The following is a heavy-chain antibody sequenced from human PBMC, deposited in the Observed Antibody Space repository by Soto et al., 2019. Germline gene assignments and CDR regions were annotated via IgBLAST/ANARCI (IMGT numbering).Heavy chain of an antibody. CDR1: GGSISSSSYY. CDR3: ARHASITMIVVVIPQFFDY. J-gene: IGHJ4*02. Sequence: KSSETLSLTCTVSGGSISSSSYYWGWIRQPPGKGLEWIGSIYYSGSTYYNPSLKSRVTISVDTSKNQFSLKLSPVTAADTAVYYCARHASITMIVVVIPQFFDYWGQGTLVTVSS. CDR2: IYYSGST. D-gene: IGHD3-22*01. V-gene: IGHV4-39*01.